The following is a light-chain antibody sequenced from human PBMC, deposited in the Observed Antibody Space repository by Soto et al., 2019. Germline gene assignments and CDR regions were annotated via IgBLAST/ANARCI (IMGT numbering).Light chain of an antibody. CDR2: DAS. J-gene: IGKJ5*01. CDR3: QQCNNYPPIT. Sequence: AIQLTQSPSSLSASVGDRVTITCRASQGISSALAWYQQKPGKAPKLLIYDASSLESVVPSRFSGSGSGTDFTLTISSLQPEDFATYYCQQCNNYPPITFGQGTRLEIK. V-gene: IGKV1D-13*01. CDR1: QGISSA.